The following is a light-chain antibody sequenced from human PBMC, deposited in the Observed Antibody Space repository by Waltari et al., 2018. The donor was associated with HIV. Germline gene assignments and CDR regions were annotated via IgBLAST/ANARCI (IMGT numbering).Light chain of an antibody. CDR3: QQANSFPLT. CDR1: QGIKSR. CDR2: AAS. V-gene: IGKV1-12*01. Sequence: DIQMTQSPSSVSASAGDIVTITCRASQGIKSRLAWYQQKPGKAPKLLIYAASSLQSGVPARFSGSGSETEFTLTISSLQPEDAATYFCQQANSFPLTFGGGTKVEIK. J-gene: IGKJ4*01.